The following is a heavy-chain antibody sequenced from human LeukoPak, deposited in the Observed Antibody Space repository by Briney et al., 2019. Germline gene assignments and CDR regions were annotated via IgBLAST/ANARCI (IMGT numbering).Heavy chain of an antibody. CDR1: GGSFSGYY. Sequence: SETLSLTCAVYGGSFSGYYWSWIRQPPGKGLEWIGEINHSGSTNYNPSLKSRVTISVDTSKNQFSLKLSSVTAADTAVYYCARGVAARQIDYWGQGTLVTVSS. CDR3: ARGVAARQIDY. CDR2: INHSGST. J-gene: IGHJ4*02. D-gene: IGHD6-6*01. V-gene: IGHV4-34*01.